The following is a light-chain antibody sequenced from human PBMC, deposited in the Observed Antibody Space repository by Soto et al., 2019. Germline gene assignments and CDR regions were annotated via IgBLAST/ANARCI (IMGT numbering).Light chain of an antibody. J-gene: IGKJ4*01. V-gene: IGKV1-39*01. Sequence: DIQMTQSPSSLSASVGDRVTITCRASQSISSYFNWYQQKPGKAPKLLIYAASSLQSGVPSRFSGSGSGTAFTLTISSLQPEDFATYYCQQSYSTPLTFGGGTKVEI. CDR3: QQSYSTPLT. CDR2: AAS. CDR1: QSISSY.